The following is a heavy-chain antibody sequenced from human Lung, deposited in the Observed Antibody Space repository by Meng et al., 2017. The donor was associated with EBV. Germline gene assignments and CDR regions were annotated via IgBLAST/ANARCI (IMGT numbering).Heavy chain of an antibody. CDR1: GGSISSINW. CDR3: AVTRYCSGGSCFDY. Sequence: QVELQDSVPGLVKPSETLSLTCAFSGGSISSINWWTWVRQPPGKGLEWIGEIYHGGSTNYNPSLKSRVTMSVDTSKNQFSLKLSSVTAADTAVYYCAVTRYCSGGSCFDYWGQGTLVTVSS. D-gene: IGHD2-15*01. J-gene: IGHJ4*02. V-gene: IGHV4-4*02. CDR2: IYHGGST.